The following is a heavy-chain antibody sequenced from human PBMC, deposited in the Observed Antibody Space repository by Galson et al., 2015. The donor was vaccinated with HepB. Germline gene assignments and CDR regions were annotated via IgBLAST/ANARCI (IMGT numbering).Heavy chain of an antibody. Sequence: SLRLSCAASGFTFSSYSMNWVRQAPGKGLEWVSYISSSSSTIYYADSVKGRFTISRDNAKNSLYLQMNSLRAEDTAVYYCARETYCSSTSCFPQSPTDDIDVWGQGTTVTVSS. CDR2: ISSSSSTI. V-gene: IGHV3-48*01. J-gene: IGHJ6*02. D-gene: IGHD2-2*01. CDR3: ARETYCSSTSCFPQSPTDDIDV. CDR1: GFTFSSYS.